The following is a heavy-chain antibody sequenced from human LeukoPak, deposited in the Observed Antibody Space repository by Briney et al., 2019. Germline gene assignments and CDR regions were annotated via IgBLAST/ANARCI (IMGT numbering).Heavy chain of an antibody. CDR1: GFTFSNHA. V-gene: IGHV3-23*01. D-gene: IGHD2-15*01. Sequence: AGSLRLSCAAAGFTFSNHAMSWVRQTPGKGLQWVSVISGSGRTTEYADSVKGRFTISRDNSKNTLSLQMNSLRVEDTAIYYCAKNVVVKRYIDYWGQGALVTVSS. J-gene: IGHJ4*02. CDR3: AKNVVVKRYIDY. CDR2: ISGSGRTT.